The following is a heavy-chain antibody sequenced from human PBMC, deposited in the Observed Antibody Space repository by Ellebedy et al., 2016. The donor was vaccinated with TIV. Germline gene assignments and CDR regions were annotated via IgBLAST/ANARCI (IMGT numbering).Heavy chain of an antibody. V-gene: IGHV3-48*03. Sequence: GESLKISCAASGFTFSSYEMNWVRQGPGKGLEWVSYISSSGSTIYYAGSVKGRFTISRDNAKNSLYLQMNSLRAEDTAVYYCARGPGVPAVHYYYYYGMDVWGQGTTVTVSS. CDR3: ARGPGVPAVHYYYYYGMDV. D-gene: IGHD2-2*01. CDR1: GFTFSSYE. J-gene: IGHJ6*02. CDR2: ISSSGSTI.